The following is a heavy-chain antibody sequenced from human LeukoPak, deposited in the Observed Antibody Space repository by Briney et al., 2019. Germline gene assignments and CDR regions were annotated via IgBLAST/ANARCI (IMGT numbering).Heavy chain of an antibody. Sequence: GRSLRLSCAASGFTISSYAMHWVRQASGKGLEWVAVISFDGSNKYYADSVKGRFTISRDNSKNTLYLQMNSLRAEDTAVYYCAKERDSCYYFDYWGQGTLVTVSS. CDR2: ISFDGSNK. CDR3: AKERDSCYYFDY. D-gene: IGHD2-2*01. V-gene: IGHV3-30*04. J-gene: IGHJ4*02. CDR1: GFTISSYA.